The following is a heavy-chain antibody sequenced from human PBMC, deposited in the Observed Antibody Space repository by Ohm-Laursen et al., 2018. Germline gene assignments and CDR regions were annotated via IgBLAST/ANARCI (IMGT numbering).Heavy chain of an antibody. Sequence: SLRLSCTASGFTFSSYGMHWVRQAPGKGLEWVALISYDGTNKYYADSVKGRFTISRDNSKNTLYLQMNSLRAEDTAVYYCAKEGADSSSWGGYYYYYYGMDVWGQGTTVTVSS. CDR1: GFTFSSYG. V-gene: IGHV3-30*18. CDR3: AKEGADSSSWGGYYYYYYGMDV. D-gene: IGHD6-6*01. J-gene: IGHJ6*02. CDR2: ISYDGTNK.